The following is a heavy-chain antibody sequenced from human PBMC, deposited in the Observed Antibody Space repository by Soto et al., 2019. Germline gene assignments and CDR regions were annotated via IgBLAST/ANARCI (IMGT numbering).Heavy chain of an antibody. Sequence: GESLKISCQASGYTFTNYYIAWVRQVPGKGLEWMGRIDPSDSYIKYSPSFEGHVTMSVDKSISTAFLQWSRLEASDTAMYFCAIPLARTTPFDYWGQGSLVTVPS. J-gene: IGHJ4*02. CDR1: GYTFTNYY. V-gene: IGHV5-10-1*01. D-gene: IGHD1-7*01. CDR2: IDPSDSYI. CDR3: AIPLARTTPFDY.